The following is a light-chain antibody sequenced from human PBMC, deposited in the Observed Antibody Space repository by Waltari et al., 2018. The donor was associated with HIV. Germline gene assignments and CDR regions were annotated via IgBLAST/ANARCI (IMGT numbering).Light chain of an antibody. Sequence: QSVLTQPPSVSGAPGQRVTISGTGSSSNIGAGYHVHWYQQLPGTAPKLLIYGNSNRPSGVPYRFSGSKSGTSASLAITGLQPDDETDYYCQSYDSSLSNWVFGGGTKLTVL. CDR3: QSYDSSLSNWV. CDR2: GNS. V-gene: IGLV1-40*01. J-gene: IGLJ3*02. CDR1: SSNIGAGYH.